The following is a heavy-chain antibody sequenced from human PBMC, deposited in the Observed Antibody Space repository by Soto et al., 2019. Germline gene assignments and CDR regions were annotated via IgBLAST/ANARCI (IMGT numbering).Heavy chain of an antibody. CDR1: GYSFTIYW. D-gene: IGHD2-21*02. CDR3: ARAYGGDFNYYGMDV. Sequence: GESLKISCHGSGYSFTIYWISWVRQMPGKGLEWMGRIDPSDSYTRYSPSFQGHVTISVDKSTSTAYLQWTSLKASDTATYYCARAYGGDFNYYGMDVWGQGTTVTVSS. J-gene: IGHJ6*02. V-gene: IGHV5-10-1*01. CDR2: IDPSDSYT.